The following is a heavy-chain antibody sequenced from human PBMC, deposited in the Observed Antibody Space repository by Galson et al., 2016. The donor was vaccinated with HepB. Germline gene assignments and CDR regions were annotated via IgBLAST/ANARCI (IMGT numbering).Heavy chain of an antibody. CDR3: AGEWLLCVGGSCYYYAMDV. CDR1: GGSISSYY. J-gene: IGHJ6*02. CDR2: IYTSGST. V-gene: IGHV4-4*07. D-gene: IGHD3-3*01. Sequence: SETLSLTCSVSGGSISSYYWNWIRQPAGKGLEWIGRIYTSGSTNYNPSLKSRVTMSVDTSRSLFSLELSSVTAADTAVYCCAGEWLLCVGGSCYYYAMDVCGQGTTGTVSS.